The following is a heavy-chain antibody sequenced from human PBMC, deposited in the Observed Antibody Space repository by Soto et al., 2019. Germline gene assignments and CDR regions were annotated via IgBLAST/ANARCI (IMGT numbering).Heavy chain of an antibody. CDR2: IIPIFGTA. J-gene: IGHJ5*02. V-gene: IGHV1-69*13. Sequence: ASVKVSCKASGGTFSSYAISWVRQAPGQGLEWMGGIIPIFGTANYAQKFQGRVTITADESTSTAYMELSSLRSEDTAVYYCARDRGDYCWFDPWGQGTLVTVSS. D-gene: IGHD3-10*01. CDR1: GGTFSSYA. CDR3: ARDRGDYCWFDP.